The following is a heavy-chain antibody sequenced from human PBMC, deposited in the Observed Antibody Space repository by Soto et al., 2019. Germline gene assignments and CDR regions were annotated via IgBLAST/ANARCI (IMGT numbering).Heavy chain of an antibody. CDR3: ARVIPHGSGSRYFDR. CDR2: IHYSGST. V-gene: IGHV4-31*03. J-gene: IGHJ2*01. CDR1: GGSISSGAYY. D-gene: IGHD3-10*01. Sequence: QVQLQESGPGLVKPSQTLALTCTVSGGSISSGAYYWIWIRQHPGKGLEWIGYIHYSGSTYYNPSLESRITMSVDMSKNQFSLKLSSVSAADTALYYCARVIPHGSGSRYFDRWGRGTLVTVSS.